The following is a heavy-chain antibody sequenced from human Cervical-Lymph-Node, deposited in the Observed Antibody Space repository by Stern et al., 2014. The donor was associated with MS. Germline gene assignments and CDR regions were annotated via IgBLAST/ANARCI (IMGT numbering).Heavy chain of an antibody. CDR1: GYTFTNYY. V-gene: IGHV1-46*01. D-gene: IGHD4-11*01. Sequence: QDQLVQSGAEAKKPGASVNVSCKASGYTFTNYYIHWVRQAPGQGLEWVGVINSSGGSTGNAQKFQGRVTMTRDTSTSTVNMALSSLRYEDTAVYYGARGFSNGDKHLDNWGQGTLVTVSS. CDR3: ARGFSNGDKHLDN. J-gene: IGHJ4*02. CDR2: INSSGGST.